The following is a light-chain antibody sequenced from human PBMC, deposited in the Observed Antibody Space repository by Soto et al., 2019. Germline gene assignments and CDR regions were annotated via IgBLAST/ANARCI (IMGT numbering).Light chain of an antibody. Sequence: DIQMTQSPSTLSASVGDRVTITCRASQSIDKWLAWYQQKPGKAPKLLIYKASILQSGVPSRFSGSGSGTECTLTISSGERSDVASVFFQLYSLLSWTFGQGTNVEIK. CDR1: QSIDKW. CDR2: KAS. V-gene: IGKV1-5*03. J-gene: IGKJ1*01. CDR3: QLYSLLSWT.